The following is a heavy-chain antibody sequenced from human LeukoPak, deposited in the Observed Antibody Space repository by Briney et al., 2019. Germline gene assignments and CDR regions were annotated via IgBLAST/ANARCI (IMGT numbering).Heavy chain of an antibody. Sequence: ASVKVSCKASGYTFTSYDINWVRQATGQGLEWMGWMNPNSGNTGYAQKFQGRVTMTRNTSISQAYRELTSRRPEDTAVNYWARKRSSNNWFDPWGQGTLVTVSS. CDR2: MNPNSGNT. CDR3: ARKRSSNNWFDP. D-gene: IGHD6-13*01. CDR1: GYTFTSYD. J-gene: IGHJ5*02. V-gene: IGHV1-8*01.